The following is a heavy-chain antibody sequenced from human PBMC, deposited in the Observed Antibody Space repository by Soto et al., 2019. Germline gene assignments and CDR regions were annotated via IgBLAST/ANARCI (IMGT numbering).Heavy chain of an antibody. CDR2: IYHSGST. V-gene: IGHV4-30-2*01. Sequence: SETLSLTCAVSGGSISSGCYSWSWIRQPPGKGLEWIGYIYHSGSTYYNPSLKSRVTISVDRSKNQFSLKLSSVTAADTAVYYCARSMTTVTTNDYWGQGSLVTVSS. D-gene: IGHD4-17*01. CDR3: ARSMTTVTTNDY. J-gene: IGHJ4*02. CDR1: GGSISSGCYS.